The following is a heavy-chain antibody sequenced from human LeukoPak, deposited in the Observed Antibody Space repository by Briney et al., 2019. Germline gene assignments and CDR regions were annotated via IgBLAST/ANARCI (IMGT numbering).Heavy chain of an antibody. J-gene: IGHJ5*02. CDR3: ATDLSTTVTSKRWFDP. Sequence: GGSLRLSCAASGFTFTNFAMHWVRQAPGKGLEWVTVISDDGNNKYFADSVKGRFTISRDNSKNTLYLQMNSLRAEDTAVYYCATDLSTTVTSKRWFDPWGQGTLVTVSS. V-gene: IGHV3-30*03. CDR2: ISDDGNNK. CDR1: GFTFTNFA. D-gene: IGHD4-17*01.